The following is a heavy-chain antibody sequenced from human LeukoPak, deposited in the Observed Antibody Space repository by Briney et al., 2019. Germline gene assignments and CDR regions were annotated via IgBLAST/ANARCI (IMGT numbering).Heavy chain of an antibody. CDR3: ARDGATYSGSYPTPLDY. V-gene: IGHV1-46*01. CDR2: INPSGGST. CDR1: GYTFTSYY. Sequence: ASVKVSCKASGYTFTSYYMHWVRQGPGQGLEWMGIINPSGGSTSYAQKFQGRVTMTRDTSTSTVYMELSSLRSEDTAVYYCARDGATYSGSYPTPLDYWGQGTLVTVSS. D-gene: IGHD1-26*01. J-gene: IGHJ4*02.